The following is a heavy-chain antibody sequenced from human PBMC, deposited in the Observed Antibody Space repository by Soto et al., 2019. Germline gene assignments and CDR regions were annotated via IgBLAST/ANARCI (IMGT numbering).Heavy chain of an antibody. D-gene: IGHD3-3*01. CDR3: AREGFLEWYNWFDP. Sequence: SETLSLTCAVSGGSISSSNWWSWVRQPPGKGLEWIGDIYHSGSTNYNPSLKSRVTISVDTSKNQFSLKLSSVTAADTAVYYCAREGFLEWYNWFDPWGQGTLVTVSS. J-gene: IGHJ5*02. V-gene: IGHV4-4*02. CDR2: IYHSGST. CDR1: GGSISSSNW.